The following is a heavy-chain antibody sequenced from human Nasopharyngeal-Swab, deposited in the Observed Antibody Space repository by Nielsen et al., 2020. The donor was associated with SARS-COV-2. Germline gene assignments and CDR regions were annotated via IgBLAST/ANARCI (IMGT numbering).Heavy chain of an antibody. D-gene: IGHD2-2*01. J-gene: IGHJ4*02. CDR2: IKQSGSGQ. CDR1: GFTFSSYW. Sequence: GESLKISCAASGFTFSSYWMSWVRQAPGKGLEWVAHIKQSGSGQYYVDSVKGRFTISRDNAKNSLSLQMNSLSAEDTAVYYCARYCSTTRCPRGFDYWGQGTLVTVSS. V-gene: IGHV3-7*01. CDR3: ARYCSTTRCPRGFDY.